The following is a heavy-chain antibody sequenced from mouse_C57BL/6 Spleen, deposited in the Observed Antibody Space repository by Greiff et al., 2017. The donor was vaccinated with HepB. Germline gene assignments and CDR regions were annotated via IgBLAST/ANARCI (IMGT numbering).Heavy chain of an antibody. D-gene: IGHD1-1*01. CDR3: TEGAVVED. CDR1: GFTFSNYW. CDR2: IRLKSDNYAT. J-gene: IGHJ2*01. V-gene: IGHV6-3*01. Sequence: EVHLVESGGGLVQPGGSMKLSCVASGFTFSNYWMNWVRQSPEKGLEWVAQIRLKSDNYATHYAESVKGRFTISRDDSKSSVYLQMNNLRAEDTGIYYCTEGAVVEDWGQGTTLTVSS.